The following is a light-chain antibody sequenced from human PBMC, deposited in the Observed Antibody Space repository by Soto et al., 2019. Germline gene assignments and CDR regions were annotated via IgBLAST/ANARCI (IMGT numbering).Light chain of an antibody. J-gene: IGKJ5*01. CDR1: QSISGY. CDR2: AAS. V-gene: IGKV1-39*01. Sequence: DIQMTQSPSSLSASVGDRVTITCRASQSISGYLNWYQQKPGKAPNLLIYAASSLQSGVPSRFSGSGSGTDFTLTINSLHPEDFATYYCQQSYSTPITFGQGTKLDIK. CDR3: QQSYSTPIT.